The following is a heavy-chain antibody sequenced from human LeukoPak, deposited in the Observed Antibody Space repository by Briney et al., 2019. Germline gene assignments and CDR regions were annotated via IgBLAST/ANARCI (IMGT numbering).Heavy chain of an antibody. D-gene: IGHD3-22*01. J-gene: IGHJ4*02. CDR2: ISAYNGYT. V-gene: IGHV1-18*01. CDR1: GYIFTSSG. Sequence: ASVKVSCKASGYIFTSSGTSWVRQAPGQGLEWMGWISAYNGYTNYAQMFQDRVTMTTDTSTTTAYMELRSLRSDDTAVYYCARSKGPYYYDRSGYRDYWGQGTLVTVSS. CDR3: ARSKGPYYYDRSGYRDY.